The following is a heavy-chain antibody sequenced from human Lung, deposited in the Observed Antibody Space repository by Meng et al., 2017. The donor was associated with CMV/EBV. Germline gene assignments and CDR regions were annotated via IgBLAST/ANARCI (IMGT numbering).Heavy chain of an antibody. CDR1: GFTFSSYG. Sequence: QGQLGGSGGGVVQPGGSLRLSCAASGFTFSSYGMHWVRQAPGKGLEWVAFIRYDGSNKYYADSVKGRFTISRDNSKNTLYLQMNSLRAEDTAVYYCAKVDQSLWFGDMEAFDIWGQGTMVTVSS. CDR2: IRYDGSNK. J-gene: IGHJ3*02. D-gene: IGHD3-10*01. V-gene: IGHV3-30*02. CDR3: AKVDQSLWFGDMEAFDI.